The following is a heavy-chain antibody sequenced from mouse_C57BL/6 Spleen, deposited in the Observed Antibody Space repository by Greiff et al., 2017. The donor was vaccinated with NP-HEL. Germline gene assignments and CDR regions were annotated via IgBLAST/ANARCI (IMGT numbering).Heavy chain of an antibody. D-gene: IGHD4-1*01. J-gene: IGHJ2*01. CDR2: ISYSGST. Sequence: VQLKASGPGMVKPSQSLSLTCTVTGYSITSGYDWHWIRHFPGNKLEWMGYISYSGSTNYNPSLKSRISITHDTSKNHFFLKLNSVTTEDTATYYCARGNWDYFDYWGQGTTLTVSS. CDR1: GYSITSGYD. V-gene: IGHV3-1*01. CDR3: ARGNWDYFDY.